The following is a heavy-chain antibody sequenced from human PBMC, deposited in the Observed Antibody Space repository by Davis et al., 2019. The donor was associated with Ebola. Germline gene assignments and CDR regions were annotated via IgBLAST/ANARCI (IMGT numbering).Heavy chain of an antibody. D-gene: IGHD2-2*01. CDR1: GYTFTSYG. V-gene: IGHV1-18*01. Sequence: ASVKVSCKASGYTFTSYGISWVRQAPGQGLEWMGWISAYNGNTNYAQKLQGRVTMTTDTSTSTAYMELRSLRSDDTAVYYCARDIVVVPAAIDWVAYGMDVWGQGTTVTVSS. CDR3: ARDIVVVPAAIDWVAYGMDV. CDR2: ISAYNGNT. J-gene: IGHJ6*02.